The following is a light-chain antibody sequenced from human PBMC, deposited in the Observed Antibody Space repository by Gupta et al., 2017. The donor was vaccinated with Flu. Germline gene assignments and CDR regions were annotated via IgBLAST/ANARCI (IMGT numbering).Light chain of an antibody. V-gene: IGLV2-14*01. CDR1: DVGDYNY. Sequence: DVGDYNYVSWYQQHPGKAPKLMIYEVSNRPSGISNRFSGSKSGNTASLTISGLQAEDEADYYCSSYTSSSALVVFGGGTKLTVL. J-gene: IGLJ2*01. CDR3: SSYTSSSALVV. CDR2: EVS.